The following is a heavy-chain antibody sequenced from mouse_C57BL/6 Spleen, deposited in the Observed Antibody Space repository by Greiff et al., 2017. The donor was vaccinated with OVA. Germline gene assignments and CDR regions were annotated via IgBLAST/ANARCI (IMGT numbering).Heavy chain of an antibody. CDR3: AREGIYYGNYEGFAY. Sequence: QVHVKQPGAELVRPGSSVKLSCKASGYTFTSYWMHWVKQRPIQGLEWIGNIDPSDSETHYNQKFKDKATLTVDKSSSTAYMQLSSLTSEDSAVYYCAREGIYYGNYEGFAYWGQGTLVTVSA. V-gene: IGHV1-52*01. CDR2: IDPSDSET. J-gene: IGHJ3*01. CDR1: GYTFTSYW. D-gene: IGHD2-1*01.